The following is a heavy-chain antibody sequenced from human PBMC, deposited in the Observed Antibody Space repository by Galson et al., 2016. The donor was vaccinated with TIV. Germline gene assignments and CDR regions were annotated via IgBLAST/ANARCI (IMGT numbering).Heavy chain of an antibody. CDR3: AMDRYSSGRFFES. Sequence: SLRLSCAASGFKFDNYAMTWVRRAPGKGLQWVSAISGSGGRTYYADSVKDRFTISRDNSKKTLLLQMTRLRVEDTAVYFCAMDRYSSGRFFESWGRGMLVTVS. V-gene: IGHV3-23*01. CDR1: GFKFDNYA. CDR2: ISGSGGRT. J-gene: IGHJ4*02. D-gene: IGHD6-19*01.